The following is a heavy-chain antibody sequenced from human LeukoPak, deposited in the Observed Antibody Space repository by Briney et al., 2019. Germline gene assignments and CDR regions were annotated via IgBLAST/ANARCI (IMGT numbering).Heavy chain of an antibody. V-gene: IGHV3-30-3*01. CDR2: ISYEGSNK. Sequence: GGSLRLSCAASGFTFSSYAMHWVRQAPGKGLEWVAGISYEGSNKYYADSVKGRFTISRDNSKNTLYLQMNSLRSEDTAAYYCARGRGGDGYNWLCYFDYWGQGTLVTVSS. CDR3: ARGRGGDGYNWLCYFDY. D-gene: IGHD5-24*01. CDR1: GFTFSSYA. J-gene: IGHJ4*02.